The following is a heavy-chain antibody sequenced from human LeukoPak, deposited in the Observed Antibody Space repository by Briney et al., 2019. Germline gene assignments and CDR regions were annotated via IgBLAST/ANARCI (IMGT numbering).Heavy chain of an antibody. J-gene: IGHJ6*02. Sequence: PSETLSLPCAVPGGSISSSNWWSWVRQPPGKGLEWLGEIYHSGSTNYNPSLKSRVTISVDKSKNQFSLKLSSVTAADTAVYYCASIDTNYYYYGMDVWGQGTTVTVSS. CDR1: GGSISSSNW. D-gene: IGHD1-26*01. CDR2: IYHSGST. CDR3: ASIDTNYYYYGMDV. V-gene: IGHV4-4*02.